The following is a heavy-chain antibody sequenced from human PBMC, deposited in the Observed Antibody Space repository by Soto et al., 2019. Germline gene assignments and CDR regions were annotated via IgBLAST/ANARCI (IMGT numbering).Heavy chain of an antibody. CDR1: GGPISSCSFY. CDR3: ARSMTTVVTLDY. CDR2: IYYSGST. Sequence: LETPSLPFPVSGGPISSCSFYRGWIRPPPGKGLVLIGSIYYSGSTYYNPSLKSRVTISVDTSKNQFSLKLISVTAADTAVYYCARSMTTVVTLDYWGQGTLVTVSS. J-gene: IGHJ4*02. D-gene: IGHD4-17*01. V-gene: IGHV4-39*01.